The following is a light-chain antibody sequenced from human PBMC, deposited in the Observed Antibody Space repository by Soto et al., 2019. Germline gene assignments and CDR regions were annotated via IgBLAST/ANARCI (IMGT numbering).Light chain of an antibody. Sequence: EIVLTQSSATLSLSPGERATISYRASQSVSRYLAWYQQKPDQARRHLIFDASNRATDIPARFSGSGPGSNFSLTISSLEPEDFAVYYSQQRSNWPPRITFGQGTRLEIK. CDR1: QSVSRY. V-gene: IGKV3-11*01. J-gene: IGKJ5*01. CDR3: QQRSNWPPRIT. CDR2: DAS.